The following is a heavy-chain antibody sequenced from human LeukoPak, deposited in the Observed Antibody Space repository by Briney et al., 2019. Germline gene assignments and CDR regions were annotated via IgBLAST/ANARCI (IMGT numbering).Heavy chain of an antibody. CDR1: GGTFSSYA. CDR2: IIPIFGTA. Sequence: SVKVSCKASGGTFSSYAISWVRQAPGQGLEWMGRIIPIFGTANYAQKFQGRVTITRNTSISTAYMELSSLRSEDTAVYYCARARVMGRGFDPWGQGTLVTVSS. CDR3: ARARVMGRGFDP. D-gene: IGHD2-8*01. V-gene: IGHV1-69*05. J-gene: IGHJ5*02.